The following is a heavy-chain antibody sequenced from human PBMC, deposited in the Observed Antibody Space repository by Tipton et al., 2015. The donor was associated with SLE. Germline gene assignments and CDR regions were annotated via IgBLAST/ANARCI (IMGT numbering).Heavy chain of an antibody. J-gene: IGHJ6*02. D-gene: IGHD1-1*01. CDR3: AREATLATYYYGMDV. CDR1: GGSFSGYY. V-gene: IGHV4-59*01. Sequence: TLSLTCAVYGGSFSGYYWSWIRQPPGKGLEWIGYIYYSGSTNYNPSLKSRVTISVDTSKNQFSLKLSSVTAADTAVYYCAREATLATYYYGMDVWGQGTTVTVSS. CDR2: IYYSGST.